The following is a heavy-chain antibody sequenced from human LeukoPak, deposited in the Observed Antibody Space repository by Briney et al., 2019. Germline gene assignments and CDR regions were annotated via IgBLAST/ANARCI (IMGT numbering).Heavy chain of an antibody. V-gene: IGHV4-39*07. CDR2: IYYSGRT. CDR3: ARAQPPVYYYGSGSYYNAYYFDY. J-gene: IGHJ4*02. CDR1: GGSISSSSYY. D-gene: IGHD3-10*01. Sequence: SETLSLTCTVSGGSISSSSYYWGWIRQPPGKGLEWIGNIYYSGRTSYNPSLKSRVTISVDTSKNQFSLKLSSVTAADTAVYYCARAQPPVYYYGSGSYYNAYYFDYWGQGTLVTVSS.